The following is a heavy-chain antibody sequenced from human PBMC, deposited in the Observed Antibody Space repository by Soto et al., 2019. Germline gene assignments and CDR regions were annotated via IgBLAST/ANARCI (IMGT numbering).Heavy chain of an antibody. V-gene: IGHV4-31*03. CDR3: ARYYYDSTQGRFDP. CDR2: IYYSGST. Sequence: PSETLSLTCTVSGGSISSGGYYWSWIRQHPGKGLEWIGYIYYSGSTYYNPSLKSRVTISVDTSKNQFSLKLSSVTAADTAVHYCARYYYDSTQGRFDPWGQGTLVTVSS. CDR1: GGSISSGGYY. D-gene: IGHD3-22*01. J-gene: IGHJ5*02.